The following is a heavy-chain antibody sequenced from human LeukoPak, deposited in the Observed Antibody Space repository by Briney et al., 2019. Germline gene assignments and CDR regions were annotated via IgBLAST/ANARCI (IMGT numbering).Heavy chain of an antibody. CDR2: ILYDGSNQ. CDR1: GFTFSSYA. V-gene: IGHV3-30-3*01. J-gene: IGHJ4*02. Sequence: GGSLRLSCAASGFTFSSYAMHWVRQAPGKGLEWVAVILYDGSNQYYADSVKGRFTISRDNSRNTLSLQMSSLRPEDTAVYYCVRENTIVAAAGLDYWGQGSLVVVSS. D-gene: IGHD6-13*01. CDR3: VRENTIVAAAGLDY.